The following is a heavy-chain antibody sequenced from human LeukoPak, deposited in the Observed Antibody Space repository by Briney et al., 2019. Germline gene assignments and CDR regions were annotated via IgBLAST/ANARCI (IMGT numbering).Heavy chain of an antibody. Sequence: ASVKVSCKASGYIFTNYGISWVRQAPGQGLEWMGWISPHNGNTKFAQKFQGRVTMTAETSTGTAYMELRSLRSGDTAVYYCARDTSSGWYYFEYWGQGALVTVSS. D-gene: IGHD6-19*01. CDR3: ARDTSSGWYYFEY. J-gene: IGHJ4*02. CDR2: ISPHNGNT. V-gene: IGHV1-18*01. CDR1: GYIFTNYG.